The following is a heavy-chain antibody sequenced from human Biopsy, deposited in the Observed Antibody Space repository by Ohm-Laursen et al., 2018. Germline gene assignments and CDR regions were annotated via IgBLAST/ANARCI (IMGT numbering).Heavy chain of an antibody. J-gene: IGHJ3*02. CDR2: ISWSSDSI. Sequence: SLRLSCTASGFRFDNTGMHWVRQGPGKGLEWVAGISWSSDSITYAKSVTGRFTISRDNGENSLYLQMNSLRPEDTALYYCAKNTQWEGSGYLDAFHIWGHGAMVTVSS. CDR1: GFRFDNTG. D-gene: IGHD3-22*01. V-gene: IGHV3-9*01. CDR3: AKNTQWEGSGYLDAFHI.